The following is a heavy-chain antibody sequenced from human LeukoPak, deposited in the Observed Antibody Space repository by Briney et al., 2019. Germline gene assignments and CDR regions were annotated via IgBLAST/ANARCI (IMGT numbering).Heavy chain of an antibody. CDR1: GFTFSSYS. J-gene: IGHJ4*02. CDR3: ARDYYDSSGYYGRGFDY. CDR2: ISSSSSYI. D-gene: IGHD3-22*01. V-gene: IGHV3-21*04. Sequence: GGSLRLSCAASGFTFSSYSMNWVRQAPGKGLEWVSSISSSSSYIYYADSVKGRFTISRDNAKNSLYLQMNSLRAEDTAVYYCARDYYDSSGYYGRGFDYWGQGTLVTVSS.